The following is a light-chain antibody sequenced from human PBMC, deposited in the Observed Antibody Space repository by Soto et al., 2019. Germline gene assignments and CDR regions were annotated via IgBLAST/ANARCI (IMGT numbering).Light chain of an antibody. CDR2: AAS. J-gene: IGKJ1*01. CDR3: QQYSSFSRT. V-gene: IGKV1-39*01. CDR1: QNIGVY. Sequence: DIQMTQSPSSMSPPVGERVTIMCRASQNIGVYLNWYQKKPGKDPKLLIYAASSLQSGVPSRFSGSGSGTEFSLTISRLQPDDFATFDCQQYSSFSRTFGQGTKVDIK.